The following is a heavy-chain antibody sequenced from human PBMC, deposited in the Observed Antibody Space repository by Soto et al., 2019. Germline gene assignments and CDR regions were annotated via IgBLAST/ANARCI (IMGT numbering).Heavy chain of an antibody. J-gene: IGHJ6*02. CDR3: ARALGYSGYAGMDV. Sequence: QVQLMQSGGEVKKPGASVKVSCKASGYTFTIYGINWVRQAPGQGLEWMGWISPDNGKTNYAQKLQGRVTMTTDTSTSTAYMELRSLRCDDTAVYYCARALGYSGYAGMDVWGQGTTVTVSS. D-gene: IGHD5-12*01. V-gene: IGHV1-18*01. CDR2: ISPDNGKT. CDR1: GYTFTIYG.